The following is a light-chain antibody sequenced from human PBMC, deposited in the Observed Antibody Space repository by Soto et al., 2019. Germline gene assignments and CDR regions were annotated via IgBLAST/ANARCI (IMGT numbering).Light chain of an antibody. CDR1: ASDIGRYNY. CDR2: EVT. V-gene: IGLV2-8*01. Sequence: QSALTQPPSASGSPGQSVTISCIGTASDIGRYNYVSWYQHHPGKAPILIIYEVTKRPSGVPDRFSGSKSGNTASLTVSGLQADDEADYYCNSYVGSNNYVFGTGTKVTVL. CDR3: NSYVGSNNYV. J-gene: IGLJ1*01.